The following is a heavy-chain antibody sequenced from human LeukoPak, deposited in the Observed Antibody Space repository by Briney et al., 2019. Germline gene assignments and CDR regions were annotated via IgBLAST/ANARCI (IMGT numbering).Heavy chain of an antibody. CDR1: GFTVSRNY. CDR3: AREVGGGATNYFDY. V-gene: IGHV3-53*01. J-gene: IGHJ4*02. Sequence: PGGSLRLSCAASGFTVSRNYMSWVRQAPGKGLEWVSVIYSADSAYYADCVRGRFTISRDSSKHTLYLQMNSLRADDTAVYYCAREVGGGATNYFDYWGQGTLVTVSS. CDR2: IYSADSA. D-gene: IGHD1-26*01.